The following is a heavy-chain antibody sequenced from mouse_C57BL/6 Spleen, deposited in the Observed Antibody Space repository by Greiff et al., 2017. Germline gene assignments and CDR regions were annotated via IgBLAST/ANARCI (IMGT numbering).Heavy chain of an antibody. D-gene: IGHD1-1*01. J-gene: IGHJ1*03. CDR2: IYPGDGDN. CDR1: GYAFSSSW. Sequence: VQLQQSGPELVKPGASVKISCKASGYAFSSSWMNWVKQRPGKGLEWIGRIYPGDGDNNYNGKFKGKATLTEDKSSSTAFMQISSLTSEDSADYFVTIRYGSSYDWYFDVWGTGTTVTVSS. CDR3: TIRYGSSYDWYFDV. V-gene: IGHV1-82*01.